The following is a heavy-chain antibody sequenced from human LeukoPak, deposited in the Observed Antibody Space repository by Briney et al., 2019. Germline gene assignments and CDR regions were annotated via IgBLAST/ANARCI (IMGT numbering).Heavy chain of an antibody. CDR1: GFTFSNYA. CDR3: AKRGYNWNDYYFDY. Sequence: GGSLKLSCAASGFTFSNYAMNWVRQAPGKGLEWVSVIYASGSTFYADSVKGRFTISRDNSKNTLYLQMNSLRAEDTAVYYCAKRGYNWNDYYFDYWGQGTLVTVSS. J-gene: IGHJ4*02. CDR2: IYASGST. D-gene: IGHD1-1*01. V-gene: IGHV3-66*01.